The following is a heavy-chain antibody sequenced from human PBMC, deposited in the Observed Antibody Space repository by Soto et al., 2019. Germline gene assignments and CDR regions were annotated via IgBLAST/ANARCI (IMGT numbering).Heavy chain of an antibody. J-gene: IGHJ6*02. CDR2: ILYDGGKN. D-gene: IGHD2-2*01. CDR1: GFTFNNYG. V-gene: IGHV3-30*18. Sequence: GGSLRLSCAASGFTFNNYGMHWVRQAPGKGLEWVAHILYDGGKNYYADSVKGRCTLSRDNSKNTLYLQMNSLTAEDTAVYFCAKSRDAYNFYFYYGMDVWGQGTAVTVSS. CDR3: AKSRDAYNFYFYYGMDV.